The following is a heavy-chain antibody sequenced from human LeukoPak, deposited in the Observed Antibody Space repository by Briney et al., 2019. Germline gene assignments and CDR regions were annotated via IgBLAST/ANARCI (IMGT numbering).Heavy chain of an antibody. D-gene: IGHD1-26*01. CDR3: ARIYSGSHYS. CDR1: GFIVNTYY. CDR2: IYSDGST. Sequence: GGSLRLSCAASGFIVNTYYMSWVRQAPGKGLEWVSIIYSDGSTYYADSVKGRFTISRDTSKNTLYLQMNSLRAEDTAVYYCARIYSGSHYSWGQGTLVTVSS. J-gene: IGHJ4*02. V-gene: IGHV3-53*01.